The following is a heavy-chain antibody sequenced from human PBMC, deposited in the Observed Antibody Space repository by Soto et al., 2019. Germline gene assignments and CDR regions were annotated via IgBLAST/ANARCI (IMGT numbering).Heavy chain of an antibody. V-gene: IGHV4-59*08. D-gene: IGHD1-1*01. Sequence: QVQLQESGPGLVKPSETLSLTCTVSGGSISSYYWSWIRQPPGKGLEWIGYIYYSGSTNYNPSLKTQGTRSVDTSKNQFTLKLSSVTAADTAVYYCARRYGYSFDYWGQGTLVTVSS. CDR2: IYYSGST. CDR3: ARRYGYSFDY. CDR1: GGSISSYY. J-gene: IGHJ4*02.